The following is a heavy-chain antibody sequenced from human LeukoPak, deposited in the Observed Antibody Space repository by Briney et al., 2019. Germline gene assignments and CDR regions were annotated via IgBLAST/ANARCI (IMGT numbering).Heavy chain of an antibody. CDR2: ISGSSSAI. V-gene: IGHV3-48*01. D-gene: IGHD3-3*01. CDR1: GFTFNTYS. CDR3: ARESFTLFGVIIT. J-gene: IGHJ5*02. Sequence: GGPLRLPCAPSGFTFNTYSINGVRKAPGQGLEGFSYISGSSSAIYYADSVKGRFTISRDNAKNSLYLQMNSLRAEDTAVYYCARESFTLFGVIITWGQGTLVTVSS.